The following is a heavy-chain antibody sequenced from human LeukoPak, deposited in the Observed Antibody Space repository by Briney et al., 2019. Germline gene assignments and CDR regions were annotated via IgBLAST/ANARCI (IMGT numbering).Heavy chain of an antibody. Sequence: PGGSLRLSCAASGFTFSSYWMRWVRQAPGKGLEWVANIKQDGSEKYYVDSVKGRFTISRDNAKNSLYLQMNSLRAEDTAVYYCARESLSSSWYLNWFDPWGQGTLVTVSS. V-gene: IGHV3-7*01. CDR3: ARESLSSSWYLNWFDP. CDR2: IKQDGSEK. D-gene: IGHD6-13*01. CDR1: GFTFSSYW. J-gene: IGHJ5*02.